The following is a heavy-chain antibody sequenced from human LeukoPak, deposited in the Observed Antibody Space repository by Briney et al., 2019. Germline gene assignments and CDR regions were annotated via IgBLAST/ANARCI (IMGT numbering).Heavy chain of an antibody. V-gene: IGHV3-66*01. CDR1: GFTVSSNY. Sequence: GGSLRLSCAASGFTVSSNYMSWVRQAPGKGLEWVSVIYSGGITHYADSVKGRFTISRDNSKNTLYLQMNSLSAEDTAVYYCARGYSSSWTSVDHWGQGTLVTVSS. CDR2: IYSGGIT. D-gene: IGHD6-13*01. CDR3: ARGYSSSWTSVDH. J-gene: IGHJ4*02.